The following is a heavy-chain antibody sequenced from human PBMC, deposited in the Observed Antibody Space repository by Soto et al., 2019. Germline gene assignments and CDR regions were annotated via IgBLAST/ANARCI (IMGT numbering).Heavy chain of an antibody. D-gene: IGHD3-10*01. V-gene: IGHV3-74*01. J-gene: IGHJ6*04. Sequence: GRFQRLSCAASGFTFSNYWMHWVLQAPGKGLVWVSRINSDGSSTSYADSVKGRFTISRDNAKNTLYLQMNSLRAEDTVFFYCERGEEFNYYDHSVMAVWGKGTTVPVSP. CDR2: INSDGSST. CDR3: ERGEEFNYYDHSVMAV. CDR1: GFTFSNYW.